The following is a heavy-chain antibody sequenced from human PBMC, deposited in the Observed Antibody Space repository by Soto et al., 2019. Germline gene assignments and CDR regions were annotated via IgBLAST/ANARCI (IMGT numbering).Heavy chain of an antibody. CDR3: ARDFGVKEIHH. D-gene: IGHD3-10*01. CDR1: GFTYSTYW. J-gene: IGHJ4*02. Sequence: GWSLRLSCEASGFTYSTYWMSWVRLAPGKGLEWVANINQDGSGKYYVDSVKGRFTISRDNARNSLYLQMNSLRAEDTAVYHCARDFGVKEIHHWGQGTLVTVSA. V-gene: IGHV3-7*01. CDR2: INQDGSGK.